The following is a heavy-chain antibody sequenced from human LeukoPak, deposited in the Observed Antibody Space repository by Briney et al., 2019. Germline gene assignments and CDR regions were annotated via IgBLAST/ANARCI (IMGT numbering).Heavy chain of an antibody. D-gene: IGHD2-21*01. Sequence: GGSLRLSCAASGFTVSSNYMSWVRQAPGKGLEWVSVIYSGGSTYYADSVKGRFTISRDNSKNTLYLQMTSLRAEDTAVYYCARRVVIAAPFDYWGQGTLVTVSS. CDR2: IYSGGST. V-gene: IGHV3-66*02. J-gene: IGHJ4*02. CDR1: GFTVSSNY. CDR3: ARRVVIAAPFDY.